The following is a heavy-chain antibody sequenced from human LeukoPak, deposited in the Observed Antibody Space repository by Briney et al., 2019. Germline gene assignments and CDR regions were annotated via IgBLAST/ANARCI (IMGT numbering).Heavy chain of an antibody. V-gene: IGHV4-59*12. J-gene: IGHJ4*02. CDR2: IYYSGST. CDR1: GGSISSYY. CDR3: ARASPNFDY. Sequence: PSETLSLTCTVSGGSISSYYWSWIRQPPGKGLEWIGYIYYSGSTNYNPSLKSRVTMSVDTSKNQFSLKLSSVTAADTAAYHCARASPNFDYWGQGTLVTVSS.